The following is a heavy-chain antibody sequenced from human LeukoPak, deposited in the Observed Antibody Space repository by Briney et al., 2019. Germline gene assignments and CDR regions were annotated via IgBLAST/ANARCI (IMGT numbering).Heavy chain of an antibody. J-gene: IGHJ4*02. V-gene: IGHV4-4*02. CDR2: IYHSGST. Sequence: SETLSLTCAVSGASMSSTKWWSWVRQPPGKGLEWIGEIYHSGSTNYNPSLKSRTTISLDKSKNQFSLNMNSVTAAGTAVYYCVTSTVMDEYCFDYWAQGTLVTVSS. CDR3: VTSTVMDEYCFDY. CDR1: GASMSSTKW. D-gene: IGHD4-17*01.